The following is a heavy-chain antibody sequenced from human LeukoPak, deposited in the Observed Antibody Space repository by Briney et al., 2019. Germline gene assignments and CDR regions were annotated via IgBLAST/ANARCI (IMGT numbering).Heavy chain of an antibody. Sequence: PGGSLRLSCAASGFTFSTYEMNWVRQAPGKGLEWISYISSSGSTIYYADSVKGRFTISRDNAKNSLYLQMNSLRAEDTAVYYCAGGDCSSTTCYRAGQQGWGQGTLVTVSS. CDR1: GFTFSTYE. CDR2: ISSSGSTI. D-gene: IGHD2-2*01. CDR3: AGGDCSSTTCYRAGQQG. V-gene: IGHV3-48*03. J-gene: IGHJ4*02.